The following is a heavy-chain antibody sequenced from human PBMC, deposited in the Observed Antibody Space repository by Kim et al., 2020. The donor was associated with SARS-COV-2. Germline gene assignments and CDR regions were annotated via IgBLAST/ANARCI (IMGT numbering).Heavy chain of an antibody. J-gene: IGHJ6*01. D-gene: IGHD3-10*01. CDR1: GFTFSSYS. CDR2: ISSSSSTI. CDR3: ARDWYYYGSGSYGGYYY. Sequence: GGSLRLSCAASGFTFSSYSMNWVRQAPGKGLEWVSYISSSSSTIYYADSVKGRFTISRDTAKNSLSLQMNSLRDEDTAVYYCARDWYYYGSGSYGGYYY. V-gene: IGHV3-48*02.